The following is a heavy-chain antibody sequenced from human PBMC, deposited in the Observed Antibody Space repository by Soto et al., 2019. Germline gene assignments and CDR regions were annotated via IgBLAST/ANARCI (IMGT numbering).Heavy chain of an antibody. D-gene: IGHD1-26*01. V-gene: IGHV1-2*04. CDR2: INPNSGGT. CDR1: GYTFTGYY. J-gene: IGHJ1*01. Sequence: GASVKVSCKASGYTFTGYYMHWVRQAPGQGLEWMGWINPNSGGTNYAQKFQGWVTMTRDTSISTAYMELSRLRSDDTAVYYCARAVISGSYAPQYFQHWGRGTLVTVSS. CDR3: ARAVISGSYAPQYFQH.